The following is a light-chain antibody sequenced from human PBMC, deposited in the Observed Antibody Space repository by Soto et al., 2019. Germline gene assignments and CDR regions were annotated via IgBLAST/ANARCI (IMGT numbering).Light chain of an antibody. CDR3: QQYGTSEII. V-gene: IGKV3-20*01. Sequence: IVMTQSPATLPVSPGESATLSCRASQTVSITYLTWYQQKPGQAPRLLIYDTSSRATGIPDRFSGSGSGTDFTLTISRLEPEDFSVFYCQQYGTSEIIFGQGTRLEIK. CDR2: DTS. J-gene: IGKJ5*01. CDR1: QTVSITY.